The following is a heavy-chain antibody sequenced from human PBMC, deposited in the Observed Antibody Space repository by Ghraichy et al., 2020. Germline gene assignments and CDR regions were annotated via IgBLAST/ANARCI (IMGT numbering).Heavy chain of an antibody. V-gene: IGHV4-39*01. CDR2: IYYSGST. Sequence: SQTHSLTCTVSGGSISSSSYYWGWIRQPPGKGLEWIGTIYYSGSTYYNPSLKSRVIISVDTSKNQFSLKLSSVTAADTAVYYCARRDSSGYSAEYWGQGTLVTVSS. D-gene: IGHD3-22*01. CDR3: ARRDSSGYSAEY. J-gene: IGHJ4*02. CDR1: GGSISSSSYY.